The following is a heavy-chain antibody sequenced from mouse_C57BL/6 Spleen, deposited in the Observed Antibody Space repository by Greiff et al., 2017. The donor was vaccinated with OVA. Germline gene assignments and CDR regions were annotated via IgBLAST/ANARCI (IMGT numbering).Heavy chain of an antibody. J-gene: IGHJ1*03. CDR1: GFTFSSYG. D-gene: IGHD1-1*01. CDR3: ARHPHYGSSYYDV. Sequence: EVKLVESGGDLVKPGGSLKLSCAASGFTFSSYGMSWVRQTPDKRLEWVATISSGGSYTYYPDSVKGRFTISRDNAKNTLYLQMSSLKSEDTAMYYCARHPHYGSSYYDVWGTGTTVTVSS. CDR2: ISSGGSYT. V-gene: IGHV5-6*01.